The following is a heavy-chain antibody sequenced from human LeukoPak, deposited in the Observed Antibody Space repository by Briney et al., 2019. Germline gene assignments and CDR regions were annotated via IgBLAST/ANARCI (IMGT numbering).Heavy chain of an antibody. CDR3: ARSSGYSPLGY. CDR2: ISWDGGST. V-gene: IGHV3-43*01. J-gene: IGHJ4*02. Sequence: PGGSLRLSCAASGFTFDDYTMHWVRQAPGKGLEWVSLISWDGGSTYYADSVKGRFTISRDNSKNSLYLQMNSLRTEDTALYYCARSSGYSPLGYWGQGTLVTASS. D-gene: IGHD3-22*01. CDR1: GFTFDDYT.